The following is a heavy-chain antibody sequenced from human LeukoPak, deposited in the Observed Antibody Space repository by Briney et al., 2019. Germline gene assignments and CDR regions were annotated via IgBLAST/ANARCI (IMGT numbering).Heavy chain of an antibody. Sequence: PSQTLSLTCTVSGGSISSGGYYWSWIRQHPGKGLEWIGYIYYSGSTYYNPSLKSRVTISVDTSKNQFSLKLSSVTAADTAVYYCARYLTTVPRIAFDIWGQGTMVTVSS. D-gene: IGHD4-17*01. J-gene: IGHJ3*02. CDR2: IYYSGST. CDR1: GGSISSGGYY. CDR3: ARYLTTVPRIAFDI. V-gene: IGHV4-31*03.